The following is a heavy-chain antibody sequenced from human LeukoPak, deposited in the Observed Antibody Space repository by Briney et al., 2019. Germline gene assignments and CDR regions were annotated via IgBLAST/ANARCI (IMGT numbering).Heavy chain of an antibody. V-gene: IGHV3-9*01. CDR1: GFTFDDYA. Sequence: GRSLRLSCAASGFTFDDYAMHWVRQAPGKGLEWVSGISWNSGSIGYADSVKGRFTISRDNAKNSLYLQMNSLRAEDTALYYCAKDSGAVAEYFQHWGQGTLVTVSS. CDR2: ISWNSGSI. D-gene: IGHD6-19*01. CDR3: AKDSGAVAEYFQH. J-gene: IGHJ1*01.